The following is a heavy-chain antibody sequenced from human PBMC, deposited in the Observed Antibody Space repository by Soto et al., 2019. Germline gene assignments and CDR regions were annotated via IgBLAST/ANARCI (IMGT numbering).Heavy chain of an antibody. V-gene: IGHV1-2*04. Sequence: ASVKVSCKASGYTFTGYYMHWVRQAPGQGLEWMGWINPNSGGTNYAQKFQGWVTMTRDTSISTAYMELSRLRSDDTAVYYCARGGFIAAAQYYFDYWGQRTLVTVSS. D-gene: IGHD6-13*01. CDR3: ARGGFIAAAQYYFDY. J-gene: IGHJ4*02. CDR2: INPNSGGT. CDR1: GYTFTGYY.